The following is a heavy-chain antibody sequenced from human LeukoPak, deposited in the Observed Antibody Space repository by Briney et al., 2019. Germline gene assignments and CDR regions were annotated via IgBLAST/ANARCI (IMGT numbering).Heavy chain of an antibody. J-gene: IGHJ4*02. D-gene: IGHD6-13*01. CDR3: AKKARIAAAGRNDY. V-gene: IGHV3-23*01. CDR1: GFTFSSYA. Sequence: AGGSLRLSCAASGFTFSSYAMSWVRQAPGKGLEWVAAISGSGGSTYYADSVKGRFTISRDNSKNTLYLQMNSLRAEDTAVYYCAKKARIAAAGRNDYWGQGTLVTVSS. CDR2: ISGSGGST.